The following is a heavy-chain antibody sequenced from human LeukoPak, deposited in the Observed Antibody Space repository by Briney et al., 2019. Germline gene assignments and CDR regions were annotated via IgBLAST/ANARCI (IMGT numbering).Heavy chain of an antibody. D-gene: IGHD3-10*01. Sequence: PGGSLRLSCAASGFTFDDYGMSWVRQVPGKGLEWVSGINWNGGSTGYADSVKGRFTISRDNAKNSLYLQMNSLRAEDTALYYCARLMYYNGSGSNFDYWGQGTLVTVSS. CDR3: ARLMYYNGSGSNFDY. CDR2: INWNGGST. J-gene: IGHJ4*02. V-gene: IGHV3-20*04. CDR1: GFTFDDYG.